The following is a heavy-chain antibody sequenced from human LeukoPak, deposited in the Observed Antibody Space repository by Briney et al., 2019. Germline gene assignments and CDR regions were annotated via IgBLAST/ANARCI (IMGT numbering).Heavy chain of an antibody. V-gene: IGHV4-39*01. J-gene: IGHJ4*02. CDR2: VYYSGNT. Sequence: PSETLSLTCAVSGGSISSSNLWSWVRQPPGKGLEWIGNVYYSGNTYYNPSLKSRVTISVDTSKNQFSLKLSSVTAADTAVYYCARLLEATGADYWGQGALVTVSS. CDR3: ARLLEATGADY. D-gene: IGHD2-15*01. CDR1: GGSISSSNL.